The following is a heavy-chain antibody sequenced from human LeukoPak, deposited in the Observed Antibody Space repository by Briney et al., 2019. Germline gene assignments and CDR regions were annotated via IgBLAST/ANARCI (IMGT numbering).Heavy chain of an antibody. CDR3: ARQDYYDSSGLFDP. Sequence: SETLSLTCTVSGGSISSSSYYWGWIRQPPGKGLEWIGSIYYSGSTYYNPSLKSRVTTSVDTSKNQFFLKLSSVTAADTAVYYCARQDYYDSSGLFDPWGQGTLVTVSS. D-gene: IGHD3-22*01. V-gene: IGHV4-39*07. CDR2: IYYSGST. J-gene: IGHJ5*02. CDR1: GGSISSSSYY.